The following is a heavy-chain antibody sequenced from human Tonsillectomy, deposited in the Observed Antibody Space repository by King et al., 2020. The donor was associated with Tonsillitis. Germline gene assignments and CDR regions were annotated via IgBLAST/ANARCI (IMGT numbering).Heavy chain of an antibody. J-gene: IGHJ4*02. D-gene: IGHD3-9*01. CDR2: FSGSAGST. CDR1: GFTFSSYV. CDR3: AKVNYDILPHFDC. Sequence: VQLVESGGGLVQPGGSLRLSCAASGFTFSSYVMSWVRQAPGKGLEWVSGFSGSAGSTYYADSVKGRFTISRDNSKNTLFLQMNSLGAEDTAVYYCAKVNYDILPHFDCWGQGTLVTVSS. V-gene: IGHV3-23*04.